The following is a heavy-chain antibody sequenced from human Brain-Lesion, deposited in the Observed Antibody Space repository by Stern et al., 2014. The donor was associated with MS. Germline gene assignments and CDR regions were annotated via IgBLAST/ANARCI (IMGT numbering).Heavy chain of an antibody. CDR3: AKWPDHIAVAGTRYFHH. D-gene: IGHD6-19*01. V-gene: IGHV3-23*04. J-gene: IGHJ1*01. CDR1: GFSFSTYA. CDR2: ITVRGGAA. Sequence: EVQLVESGGGVVQPGGSLRLSCAASGFSFSTYAMSWVRQTPGKGLQWVSVITVRGGAAYSAYSAKRPCTISRDNSKNTLYLTNDRLRADDTAVYYCAKWPDHIAVAGTRYFHHWGQGTLVTVSS.